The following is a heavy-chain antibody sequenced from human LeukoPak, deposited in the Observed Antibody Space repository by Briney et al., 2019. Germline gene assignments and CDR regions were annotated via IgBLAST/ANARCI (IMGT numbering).Heavy chain of an antibody. CDR2: IYYSGST. J-gene: IGHJ6*02. CDR3: ASNSGHYYYGMDV. CDR1: GGSIGSSSYY. V-gene: IGHV4-39*01. Sequence: SETLSLTCTVSGGSIGSSSYYWGWIRQPPGKGLEWIGSIYYSGSTYYNPSLKSRVTISVDTSKNQFSLKLNSVTAADTAVYYCASNSGHYYYGMDVWGQGTTVTVSS. D-gene: IGHD3-10*01.